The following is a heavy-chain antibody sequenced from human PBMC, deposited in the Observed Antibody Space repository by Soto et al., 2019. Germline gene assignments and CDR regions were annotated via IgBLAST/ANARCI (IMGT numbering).Heavy chain of an antibody. J-gene: IGHJ6*02. V-gene: IGHV3-23*01. CDR1: GLDFSSEV. CDR3: AKVGPSYYYGMDV. Sequence: GGSLRLSCAASGLDFSSEVMSWVRQAPGKGLEWVSSISGSGRTIYHADSMRGRFAISRDNSKNSLYLQLNNLRVDDTAVYYCAKVGPSYYYGMDVWGQGTTVTV. CDR2: ISGSGRTI. D-gene: IGHD1-26*01.